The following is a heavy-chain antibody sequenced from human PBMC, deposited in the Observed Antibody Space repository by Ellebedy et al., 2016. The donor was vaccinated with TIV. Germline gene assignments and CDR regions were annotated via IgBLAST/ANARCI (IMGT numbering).Heavy chain of an antibody. Sequence: AASVTVSCKASGGPFSGNAIIWVRQAPGQGLEWMGGINPIFGIANYAQKFQGRVTITADASTSTANMDLSSLRSEDTAVYYCARGENYYGSGSYPLWGQGTLVTVSS. D-gene: IGHD3-10*01. CDR1: GGPFSGNA. CDR2: INPIFGIA. J-gene: IGHJ4*02. V-gene: IGHV1-69*13. CDR3: ARGENYYGSGSYPL.